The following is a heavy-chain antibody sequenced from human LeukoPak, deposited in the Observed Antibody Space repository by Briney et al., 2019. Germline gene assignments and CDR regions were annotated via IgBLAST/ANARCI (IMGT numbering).Heavy chain of an antibody. Sequence: PGGALRLSCAASGFTFSSYSMNWVRQAPGKGLGWVSSISSSSSYIYYADSVKGRFTISRDNSKNTLYLQMNSLRAEDTAVYYCAITSGGSGSYDYWGQGTLVTVSS. J-gene: IGHJ4*02. V-gene: IGHV3-21*01. D-gene: IGHD3-10*01. CDR3: AITSGGSGSYDY. CDR1: GFTFSSYS. CDR2: ISSSSSYI.